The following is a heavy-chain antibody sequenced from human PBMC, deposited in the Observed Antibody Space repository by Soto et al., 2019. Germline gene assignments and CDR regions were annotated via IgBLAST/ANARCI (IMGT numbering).Heavy chain of an antibody. CDR3: ARDQDSSGYYLMTFDY. D-gene: IGHD3-22*01. V-gene: IGHV3-30-3*01. Sequence: ESGGGVVQPGRSLRLSCAASGFTFSSYAMHWVRQAPGKGLEWVAVISYDGSNKYYADSVKGRFTISRDNSKNTLYLQMNSLRAEDTAVYYCARDQDSSGYYLMTFDYWGQGTLVTVSS. CDR2: ISYDGSNK. J-gene: IGHJ4*02. CDR1: GFTFSSYA.